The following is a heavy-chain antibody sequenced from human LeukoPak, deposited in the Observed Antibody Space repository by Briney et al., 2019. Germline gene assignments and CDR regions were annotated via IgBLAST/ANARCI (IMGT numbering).Heavy chain of an antibody. V-gene: IGHV3-7*04. CDR2: IKQDGSAK. Sequence: PGGSLRLSCSASGFTFSSYWMSWVRQAPGKGLEWVAKIKQDGSAKDHVDSVKGRFTISRDNAKNLLYLQMNGLRAEDTAVYYCGGAPRGDRGYQSYFDYWGQGTLVTVSS. CDR3: GGAPRGDRGYQSYFDY. CDR1: GFTFSSYW. D-gene: IGHD3-22*01. J-gene: IGHJ4*02.